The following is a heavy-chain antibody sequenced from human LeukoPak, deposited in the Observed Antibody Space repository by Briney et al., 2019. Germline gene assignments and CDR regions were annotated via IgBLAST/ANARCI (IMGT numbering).Heavy chain of an antibody. CDR2: MNPNRGNT. V-gene: IGHV1-8*03. J-gene: IGHJ5*02. CDR1: GYTFTGYY. CDR3: ARVVKRGYNWFDP. D-gene: IGHD3-22*01. Sequence: ASVKVSCKASGYTFTGYYMHWVRQATGQGLEWMGWMNPNRGNTGYAQKFQGRVTITRNTSISTAYMELSSLRSEDTAVYYCARVVKRGYNWFDPWGQGTLVTVSS.